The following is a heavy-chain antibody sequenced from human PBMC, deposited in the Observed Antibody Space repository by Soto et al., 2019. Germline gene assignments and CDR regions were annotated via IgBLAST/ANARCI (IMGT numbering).Heavy chain of an antibody. V-gene: IGHV4-59*01. J-gene: IGHJ4*02. CDR3: ARRGYCSGGSCYPFDY. CDR2: IYYSGST. CDR1: GGSISSYY. Sequence: SETLSLTCTVSGGSISSYYWSWIRQPPWKGLEWIGYIYYSGSTNYNPSLKSRVTISVDTSKNQFSLKLSSVTAADTAVYYCARRGYCSGGSCYPFDYWGQGTLVTVSS. D-gene: IGHD2-15*01.